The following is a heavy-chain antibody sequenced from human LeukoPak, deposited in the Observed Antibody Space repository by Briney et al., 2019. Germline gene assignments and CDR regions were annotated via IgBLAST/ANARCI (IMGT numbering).Heavy chain of an antibody. D-gene: IGHD6-25*01. J-gene: IGHJ6*02. CDR1: GGSISNY. CDR2: IYYSGNT. V-gene: IGHV4-59*08. CDR3: ASMGSIAAPAEAGVRYYYYYGMDV. Sequence: PSETLSLTCTVSGGSISNYWSWIRQPPGKGLEWIGYIYYSGNTNYYPSLKSRVTISVDTSKNQFSLKLSSVTAADTAVYYCASMGSIAAPAEAGVRYYYYYGMDVWGQGTTVTVSS.